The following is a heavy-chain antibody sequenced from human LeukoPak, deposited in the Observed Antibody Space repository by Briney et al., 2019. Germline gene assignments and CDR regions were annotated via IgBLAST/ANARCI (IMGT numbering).Heavy chain of an antibody. CDR2: ISGSGGST. V-gene: IGHV3-23*01. Sequence: TGGSLRLSCAASGFTFSSYAMSWVRQAPGKGLEWVSAISGSGGSTYYADSVKGRFTISRDNSKNTLYLEMNSLRAEDTAVYYCAKLGLEIYDSSYDYWGQGTLVTVSS. CDR1: GFTFSSYA. CDR3: AKLGLEIYDSSYDY. D-gene: IGHD3-22*01. J-gene: IGHJ4*02.